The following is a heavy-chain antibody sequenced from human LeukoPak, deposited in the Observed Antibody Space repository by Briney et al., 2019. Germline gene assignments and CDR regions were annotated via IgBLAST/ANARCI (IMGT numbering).Heavy chain of an antibody. CDR3: ARDVREWVGYGSLDY. CDR2: IYSDGSST. V-gene: IGHV3-74*01. J-gene: IGHJ4*02. CDR1: GFTFSSYW. Sequence: PGGSLRLSCAASGFTFSSYWMHWVRQAPGKGLVWVSRIYSDGSSTTYADSVKGRLTISRDNANNTLYLQMNSLRAEDTAVYYCARDVREWVGYGSLDYWGQGTLVTVSS. D-gene: IGHD6-13*01.